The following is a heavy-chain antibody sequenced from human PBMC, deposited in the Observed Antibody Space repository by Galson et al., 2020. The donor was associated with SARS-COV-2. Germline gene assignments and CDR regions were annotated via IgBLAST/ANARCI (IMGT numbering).Heavy chain of an antibody. V-gene: IGHV3-30*02. Sequence: GESLKISCAASGFTFSSHGMHWVRQAPGKGLEWVAFIRYDGRNQYYADSVKGRFTISRDDSKNTLYLQMNSLRVDDTAMYYCAKEAPDGSAWYVLGHWGQGTLVTVSS. CDR2: IRYDGRNQ. CDR3: AKEAPDGSAWYVLGH. J-gene: IGHJ4*02. CDR1: GFTFSSHG. D-gene: IGHD6-19*01.